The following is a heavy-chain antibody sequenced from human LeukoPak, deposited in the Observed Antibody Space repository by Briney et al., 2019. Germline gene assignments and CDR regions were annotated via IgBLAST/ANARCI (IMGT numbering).Heavy chain of an antibody. CDR2: IIPILGIA. J-gene: IGHJ4*02. CDR3: ARDRGDGFHIIFDY. CDR1: GGTFSSYA. V-gene: IGHV1-69*04. D-gene: IGHD5-24*01. Sequence: SVKVSCKASGGTFSSYAISWVRQAPGQGLEWMGRIIPILGIANYAQKFQGRVTITADKSTCTAYMELSSLRSEDTAVYYCARDRGDGFHIIFDYWGQGTLVTVSS.